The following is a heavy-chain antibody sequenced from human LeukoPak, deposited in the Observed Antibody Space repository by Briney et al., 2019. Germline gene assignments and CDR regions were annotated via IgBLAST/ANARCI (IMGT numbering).Heavy chain of an antibody. Sequence: ASVKVSCKASGYTFTGYYIHWVRQAPGQGLEWMGWISGSNGNTNYAQKFQGRVSMTADTSTSTAYMELRTLRSDDTAVYYCARSGRGTYYYFDLWSQGTLVTVSS. D-gene: IGHD1-26*01. V-gene: IGHV1-18*04. CDR1: GYTFTGYY. J-gene: IGHJ4*02. CDR2: ISGSNGNT. CDR3: ARSGRGTYYYFDL.